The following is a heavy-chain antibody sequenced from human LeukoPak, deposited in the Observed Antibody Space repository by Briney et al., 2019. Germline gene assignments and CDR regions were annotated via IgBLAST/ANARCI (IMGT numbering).Heavy chain of an antibody. Sequence: GASLQISCQGSGSPFTSYWIGGVRQLPGKGLEWMGIIYPGGSDTRYSPSFQGQVTISADKSISTAYLQWSSLKASDTAMYYCARLDSPYYYYYGMDVWGKGTTVTVSA. D-gene: IGHD3/OR15-3a*01. CDR3: ARLDSPYYYYYGMDV. V-gene: IGHV5-51*01. CDR2: IYPGGSDT. CDR1: GSPFTSYW. J-gene: IGHJ6*04.